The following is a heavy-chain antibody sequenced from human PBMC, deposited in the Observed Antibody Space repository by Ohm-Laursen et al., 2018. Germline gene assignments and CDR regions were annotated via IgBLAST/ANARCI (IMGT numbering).Heavy chain of an antibody. CDR1: GFTFNNYW. J-gene: IGHJ4*02. CDR2: INGDGSRP. D-gene: IGHD4-11*01. CDR3: ARGSSRDYRE. V-gene: IGHV3-74*01. Sequence: GSLRLSCAASGFTFNNYWMHWVRQTPGKGLVWVSRINGDGSRPFYADSVKGRFTISRDNGQNVLYLQMTRLRADDTAIYYCARGSSRDYREWGQGTLVTVSS.